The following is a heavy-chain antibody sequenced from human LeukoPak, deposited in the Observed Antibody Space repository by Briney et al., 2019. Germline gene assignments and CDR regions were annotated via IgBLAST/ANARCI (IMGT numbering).Heavy chain of an antibody. V-gene: IGHV4-30-4*01. CDR3: AREKGYGRYAMDV. CDR2: IYYSGST. Sequence: PSQTLSLTCTVSGGSISSGDYSWSWIRQPPGQGLEWIGYIYYSGSTYYNPSLKSRITISVDTSKNQFSLKVSSVTAADTAVYYCAREKGYGRYAMDVWGQGTTVTVSS. CDR1: GGSISSGDYS. D-gene: IGHD5-18*01. J-gene: IGHJ6*02.